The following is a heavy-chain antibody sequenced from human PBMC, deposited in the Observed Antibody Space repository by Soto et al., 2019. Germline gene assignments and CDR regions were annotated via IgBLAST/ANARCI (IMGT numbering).Heavy chain of an antibody. V-gene: IGHV4-31*03. J-gene: IGHJ5*02. D-gene: IGHD3-10*01. Sequence: SETLSLTCTVSGFTISSGGYYWSWIRKHPGKGLEWIGYIYYSGSTYYNPSLKSRVTISVDTSKNQFSLKLSSVTAADTAVYYCARGMAYYGSGSSNWFDPWGQGTLVTVSS. CDR2: IYYSGST. CDR1: GFTISSGGYY. CDR3: ARGMAYYGSGSSNWFDP.